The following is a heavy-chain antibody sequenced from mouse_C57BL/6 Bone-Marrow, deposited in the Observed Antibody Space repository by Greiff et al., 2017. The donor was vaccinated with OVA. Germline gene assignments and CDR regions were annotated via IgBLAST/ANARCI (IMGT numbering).Heavy chain of an antibody. CDR2: IYPGGGST. Sequence: QVQLKQSGAELVRPGTSVTMSCKASGYTFTNYWIGWAKQRPGHGLEWIGDIYPGGGSTNYNEKFKGKATLTADKSSSTAYMQFSSLTSEDSAIYYCATLYGSPFDYWGQGTTLTVSS. CDR1: GYTFTNYW. CDR3: ATLYGSPFDY. D-gene: IGHD1-1*01. V-gene: IGHV1-63*01. J-gene: IGHJ2*01.